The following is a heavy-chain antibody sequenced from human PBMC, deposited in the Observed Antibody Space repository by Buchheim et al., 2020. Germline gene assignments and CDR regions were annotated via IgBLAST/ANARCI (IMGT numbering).Heavy chain of an antibody. Sequence: EVQLVESGGGLVQPGGSLRLSCAASGFTFSSYWMSWVRQAPGKGLEWVANIKQDGSEKYYVDSVKGRFTISRDNAKNALYLQMNSLRAEDTAVYYCARYYGEWELPGNFDYWGQGTL. CDR2: IKQDGSEK. CDR3: ARYYGEWELPGNFDY. CDR1: GFTFSSYW. V-gene: IGHV3-7*01. D-gene: IGHD1-26*01. J-gene: IGHJ4*02.